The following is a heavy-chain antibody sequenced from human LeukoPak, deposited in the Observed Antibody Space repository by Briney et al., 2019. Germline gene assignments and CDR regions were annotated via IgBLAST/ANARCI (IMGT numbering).Heavy chain of an antibody. V-gene: IGHV3-30-3*01. Sequence: PGGSLRLSCAASGFTFSSYAMHWVRQAPGKGLEWVAVISYDGSNKYYADSVKGRFTISRDNSKNTLYPQMNSLRAEDTAVYYCARESVVAFDYWGQGTLVTVSS. CDR3: ARESVVAFDY. CDR2: ISYDGSNK. D-gene: IGHD2-15*01. CDR1: GFTFSSYA. J-gene: IGHJ4*02.